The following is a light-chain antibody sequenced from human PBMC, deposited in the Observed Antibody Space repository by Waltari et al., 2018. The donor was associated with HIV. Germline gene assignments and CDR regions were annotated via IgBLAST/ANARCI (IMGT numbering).Light chain of an antibody. Sequence: QSVLTQPPSASGAPGQSVIISCSGSSSNIGSKTVNWYRQLPGTAPKPLIYSNKQRPSGGPDRVAGAKSGTSASLAISGLQSGDEADYYCAAWEDSLNGPNYVFGSGTTVTVL. V-gene: IGLV1-44*01. J-gene: IGLJ1*01. CDR3: AAWEDSLNGPNYV. CDR1: SSNIGSKT. CDR2: SNK.